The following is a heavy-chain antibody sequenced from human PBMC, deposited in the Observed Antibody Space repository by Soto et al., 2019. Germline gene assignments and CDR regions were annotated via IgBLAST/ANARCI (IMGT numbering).Heavy chain of an antibody. D-gene: IGHD2-21*01. CDR1: GYSLTAHY. CDR2: INPTSGAT. V-gene: IGHV1-2*02. Sequence: QVQLVQSGAEVKEPGASVKVSCQASGYSLTAHYIHWVRQAPGLGFEWMGWINPTSGATKFAQKFQGRVTSTRDTSIGTAYMELSRLTSDDTAVYYCLRGVYNCACDYWGQGTLVTVSS. J-gene: IGHJ4*02. CDR3: LRGVYNCACDY.